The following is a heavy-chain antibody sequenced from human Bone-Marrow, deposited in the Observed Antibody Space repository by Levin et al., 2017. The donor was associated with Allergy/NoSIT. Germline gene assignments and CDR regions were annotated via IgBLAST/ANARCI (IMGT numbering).Heavy chain of an antibody. D-gene: IGHD6-19*01. CDR3: ARNADPSGWALDN. J-gene: IGHJ4*02. Sequence: QTGGSLRLSCEASEITFRSYEMNWVRQAPGKGLEWVSYISDSGNHMYYADSVKGRFTISRDNAKKSLYLQMNNLRVEDTAVYYCARNADPSGWALDNWGQGTLVTVSS. V-gene: IGHV3-48*03. CDR1: EITFRSYE. CDR2: ISDSGNHM.